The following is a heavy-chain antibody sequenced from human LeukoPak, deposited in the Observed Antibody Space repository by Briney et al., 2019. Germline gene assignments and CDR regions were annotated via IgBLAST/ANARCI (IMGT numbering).Heavy chain of an antibody. J-gene: IGHJ4*02. V-gene: IGHV1-69*13. D-gene: IGHD2-8*01. CDR1: GGTFSSYA. CDR3: ARDAPCTNGVCYFDN. CDR2: IIPIFGTA. Sequence: SVKVSCKASGGTFSSYAISWVRQAPGQGLEWMGGIIPIFGTANYAQKFQGRVTITADESTSTAYMELSSLRSEDTAVYYCARDAPCTNGVCYFDNWGQGTLVTVSS.